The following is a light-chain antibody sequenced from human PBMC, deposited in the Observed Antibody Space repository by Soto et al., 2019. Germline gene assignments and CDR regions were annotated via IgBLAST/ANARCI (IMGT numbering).Light chain of an antibody. Sequence: IVMTQSIATLCLSPGERATLSCTASPSVSNSLAWYQHKPGQAPRLLIYDASNRATGVPTRFSGSGSGTDFTLTISSLEPEDFAVYYCQQRNQWPPVTFCGGTKVDIK. CDR1: PSVSNS. CDR2: DAS. J-gene: IGKJ4*01. CDR3: QQRNQWPPVT. V-gene: IGKV3-11*01.